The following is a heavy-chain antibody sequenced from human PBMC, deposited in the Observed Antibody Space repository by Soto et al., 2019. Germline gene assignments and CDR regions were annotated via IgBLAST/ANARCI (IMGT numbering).Heavy chain of an antibody. J-gene: IGHJ4*02. CDR2: IYYSGST. D-gene: IGHD2-15*01. Sequence: QVQLQESGPGLVKPSETLSLTCTVSGGSVSSGSYYWSWIRQPPGKGLEWIGYIYYSGSTNYNLSLKSRVTISVDTSKNQFSLKLSSVTAADTAVYYCARVLGYCSGGSCYGVFDYWGQGTLVTVSS. V-gene: IGHV4-61*01. CDR1: GGSVSSGSYY. CDR3: ARVLGYCSGGSCYGVFDY.